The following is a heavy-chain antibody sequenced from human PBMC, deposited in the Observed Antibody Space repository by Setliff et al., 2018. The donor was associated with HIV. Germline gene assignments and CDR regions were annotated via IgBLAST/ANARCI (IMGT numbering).Heavy chain of an antibody. J-gene: IGHJ6*03. D-gene: IGHD3-10*01. V-gene: IGHV4-31*03. CDR3: ARARGLLPYYYLDV. Sequence: PSETLSLTCTVSGGSISSGGYYWSWIRQYPGKGLEWIGYIYYSGSTYYNPSLKSRVTMSVDTSKNQFSLKLSSVTAADTAVYYCARARGLLPYYYLDVWGKGTTVTVSS. CDR1: GGSISSGGYY. CDR2: IYYSGST.